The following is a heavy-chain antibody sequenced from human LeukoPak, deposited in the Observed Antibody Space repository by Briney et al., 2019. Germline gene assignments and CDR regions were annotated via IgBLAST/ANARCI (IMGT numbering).Heavy chain of an antibody. J-gene: IGHJ4*02. D-gene: IGHD3-22*01. CDR3: ARDGPGNYDSSSFDY. CDR2: IYSGGST. V-gene: IGHV3-53*01. Sequence: GGSLRLSCAASGFTVSSNCMSWVRQAPGKGLEWVSVIYSGGSTYYADSVKGRFTISRDNSKNTLYLQMNSLRAEDTAVYYCARDGPGNYDSSSFDYWGQGTLVTVSS. CDR1: GFTVSSNC.